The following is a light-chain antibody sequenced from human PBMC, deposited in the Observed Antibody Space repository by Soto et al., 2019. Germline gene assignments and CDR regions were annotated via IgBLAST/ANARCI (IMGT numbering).Light chain of an antibody. CDR2: GNS. CDR1: RSNIGAGYD. V-gene: IGLV1-40*01. Sequence: QSVLTQPPSVSGAPGQRVTISCTGSRSNIGAGYDVHWYQQLPGTAPKLLIYGNSNRPSGVPDRLSGSKSGTSASLAITLLQDEDEADYYCKSYDSSLSRVFGGGTKLTVL. J-gene: IGLJ2*01. CDR3: KSYDSSLSRV.